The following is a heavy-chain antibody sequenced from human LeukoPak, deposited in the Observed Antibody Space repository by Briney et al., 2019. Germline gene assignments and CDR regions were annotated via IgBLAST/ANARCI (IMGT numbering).Heavy chain of an antibody. CDR2: IQFSGGT. J-gene: IGHJ5*02. V-gene: IGHV4-59*01. D-gene: IGHD3-10*01. Sequence: SETLSLTCTVSGDSISNYYWNWIRQPPGKGLYWIGHIQFSGGTNYNPSLNSRVTISVDSTKNQFSLRLISVTAADTAVYYCARRVQMSSASATSNTWLDPWGQGTLVSVSS. CDR1: GDSISNYY. CDR3: ARRVQMSSASATSNTWLDP.